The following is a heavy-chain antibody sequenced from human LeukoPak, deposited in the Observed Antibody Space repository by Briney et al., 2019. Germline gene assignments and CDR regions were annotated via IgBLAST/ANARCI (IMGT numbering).Heavy chain of an antibody. Sequence: GGSLRLSCAASGFTFSSYGMHWVRQAPGKGLEWVAFIRYDGSNKYYADFVKGRFTISRDNSKNTLYLQMNSLRPEDTAVYYCAKLLWFGAPQTDDAFDIWGQGTMVAVSP. V-gene: IGHV3-30*02. D-gene: IGHD3-10*01. CDR2: IRYDGSNK. CDR1: GFTFSSYG. J-gene: IGHJ3*02. CDR3: AKLLWFGAPQTDDAFDI.